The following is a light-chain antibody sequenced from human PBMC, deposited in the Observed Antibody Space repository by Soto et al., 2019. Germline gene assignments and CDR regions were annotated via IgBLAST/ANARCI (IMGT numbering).Light chain of an antibody. CDR2: GAS. CDR3: QQYNDWPALT. Sequence: EILMTHSPATLSVSPGERATLSCRASQTVSSNLAWYQQKPGQAPRLLIYGASTRATGIPARFSGSRSGTEFILTISSLKSEDFAVYYCQQYNDWPALTFGGGTKVDXK. V-gene: IGKV3-15*01. CDR1: QTVSSN. J-gene: IGKJ4*01.